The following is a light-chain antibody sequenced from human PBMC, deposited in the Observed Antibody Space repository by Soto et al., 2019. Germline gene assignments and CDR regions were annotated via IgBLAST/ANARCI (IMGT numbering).Light chain of an antibody. CDR2: DAS. J-gene: IGKJ1*01. CDR1: QGIRSY. Sequence: AIHFIPSPSSPSAFVRARVTVTFRASQGIRSYLAWYQQKPGKAPKVLIFDASTLESGVPSRFSGSGFGTDFTLTISGLQPDDFATYYCQEYIVYPGTFGQGTKVDI. CDR3: QEYIVYPGT. V-gene: IGKV1-13*02.